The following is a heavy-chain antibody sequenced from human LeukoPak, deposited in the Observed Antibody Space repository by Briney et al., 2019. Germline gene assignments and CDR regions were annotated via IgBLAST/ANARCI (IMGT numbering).Heavy chain of an antibody. J-gene: IGHJ5*02. Sequence: PSETPSLTCTVSGGSISSSSYYWGWIRQPPGKGLEWIGSIYYSGSTYYNPSLKSRVTISFDTSKNHFSLKLSSVTAADTAVYYCASLWYGHWGQGTLVTVSS. CDR1: GGSISSSSYY. CDR2: IYYSGST. CDR3: ASLWYGH. V-gene: IGHV4-39*02.